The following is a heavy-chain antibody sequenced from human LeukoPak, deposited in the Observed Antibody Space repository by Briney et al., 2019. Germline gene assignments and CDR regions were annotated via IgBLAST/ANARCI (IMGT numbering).Heavy chain of an antibody. CDR2: IYYSGST. V-gene: IGHV4-39*01. D-gene: IGHD3-22*01. CDR3: ARTLSILYYYDSSGSYHAFDI. CDR1: GGSISSSSYY. Sequence: SETLSPTCTVSGGSISSSSYYWGWIRQPPGKGLEWIGSIYYSGSTYYNPSLKSRVTISVDTSKNQFSLKLSSVTAADTAVYYCARTLSILYYYDSSGSYHAFDIWGQGTMVTVSS. J-gene: IGHJ3*02.